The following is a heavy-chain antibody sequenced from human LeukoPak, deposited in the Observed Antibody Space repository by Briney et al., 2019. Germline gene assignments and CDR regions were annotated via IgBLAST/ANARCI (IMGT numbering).Heavy chain of an antibody. V-gene: IGHV4-59*12. J-gene: IGHJ4*02. CDR3: ARDYGDYVVYY. D-gene: IGHD4-17*01. CDR2: IYYSGST. Sequence: PSETLSLTCTVSGGSISSYYWSWIRQPPGKGLEWIGYIYYSGSTNYNPSLKSRVTISVDTSKNQFSLRLSSVTAADAAVYYCARDYGDYVVYYWGQGTLVTVSS. CDR1: GGSISSYY.